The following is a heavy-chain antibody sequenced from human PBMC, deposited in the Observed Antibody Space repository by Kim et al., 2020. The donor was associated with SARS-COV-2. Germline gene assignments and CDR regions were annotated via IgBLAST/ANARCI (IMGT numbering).Heavy chain of an antibody. D-gene: IGHD5-18*01. V-gene: IGHV3-30*18. CDR3: AKDRGGYSYGYRENYYYYYGMDV. CDR2: ISYDGSNK. Sequence: GGSLRLSCAASGFTFSSYGMHWVRQAPGKGLEWVAVISYDGSNKYYADSVKGRFTISRDNSKNTLYLQMNSLRAEDTAVYYCAKDRGGYSYGYRENYYYYYGMDVWGQGTTVTVSS. CDR1: GFTFSSYG. J-gene: IGHJ6*02.